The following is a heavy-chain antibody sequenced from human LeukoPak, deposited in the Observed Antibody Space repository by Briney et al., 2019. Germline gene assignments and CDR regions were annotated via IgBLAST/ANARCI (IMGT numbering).Heavy chain of an antibody. CDR3: AQARSSSGYGPLGFY. CDR2: INWNGGST. Sequence: GGSLRLSCAASGFTFDDYGMSWVRQAPGKGLEWVSGINWNGGSTGYADSVKGRFTISRDSSKNTLYLQMSSLTAEDTAVYYCAQARSSSGYGPLGFYWGQGTLVTVSS. J-gene: IGHJ4*02. V-gene: IGHV3-20*04. CDR1: GFTFDDYG. D-gene: IGHD5-12*01.